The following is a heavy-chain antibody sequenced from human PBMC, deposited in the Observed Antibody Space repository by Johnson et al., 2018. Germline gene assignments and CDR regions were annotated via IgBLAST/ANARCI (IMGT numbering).Heavy chain of an antibody. D-gene: IGHD3-10*01. J-gene: IGHJ6*02. CDR3: IGEDYYYGMDV. CDR1: GFTFSGSA. Sequence: VQLVESGGGLVQPGGSLKLSCAASGFTFSGSAMHWVRQASGKGLAWVGRIRSKANRYATASAASVKGRFTISREESKNTAYLQMNSLKTEDTAVYYRIGEDYYYGMDVWGQGTTVTVSS. CDR2: IRSKANRYAT. V-gene: IGHV3-73*01.